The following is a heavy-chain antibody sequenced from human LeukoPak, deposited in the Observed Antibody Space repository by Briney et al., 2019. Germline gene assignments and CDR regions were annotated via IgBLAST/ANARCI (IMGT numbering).Heavy chain of an antibody. Sequence: GGSLRLSCAASGFTFSSYSMNSVRQAPGKGLEWVSSISSSSSYIFYADSEKGRFAISRDNAKNSLYLQMNSVRAEDTAVYYCAKGRYHLATVTLLDYWGQGTLVTVSS. D-gene: IGHD4-17*01. CDR3: AKGRYHLATVTLLDY. V-gene: IGHV3-21*01. J-gene: IGHJ4*02. CDR1: GFTFSSYS. CDR2: ISSSSSYI.